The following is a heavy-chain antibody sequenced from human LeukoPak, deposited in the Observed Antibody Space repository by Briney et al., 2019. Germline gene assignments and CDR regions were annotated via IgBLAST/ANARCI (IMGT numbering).Heavy chain of an antibody. J-gene: IGHJ1*01. Sequence: SETLSLTCTVSGGSISSSSYYWGWIRQPPGKGLEWIGSIYYSGSTYYNPSLKSRVTISVDTSKNQFSLKLSSVTAADTAVYYCARGGSALQAAALGHWGQGTLVTVSS. CDR3: ARGGSALQAAALGH. CDR1: GGSISSSSYY. D-gene: IGHD3-10*01. V-gene: IGHV4-39*07. CDR2: IYYSGST.